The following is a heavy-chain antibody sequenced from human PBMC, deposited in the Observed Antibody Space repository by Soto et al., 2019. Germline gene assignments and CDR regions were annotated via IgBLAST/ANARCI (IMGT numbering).Heavy chain of an antibody. J-gene: IGHJ3*02. CDR3: ARTLTIKGAFDI. Sequence: ASETLSLTCTVSGGSISSGGYYWSWIRQHPGKGLEWIGYIYYSGSTYYNPSLKSRVTISVDTSKNQFSLKLSSVTAADTAVYYCARTLTIKGAFDIWGQGTMVTVSS. D-gene: IGHD3-9*01. CDR2: IYYSGST. CDR1: GGSISSGGYY. V-gene: IGHV4-31*03.